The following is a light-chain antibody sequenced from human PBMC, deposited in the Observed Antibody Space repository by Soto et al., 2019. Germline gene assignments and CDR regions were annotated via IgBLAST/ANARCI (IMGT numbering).Light chain of an antibody. CDR2: AAS. V-gene: IGKV3-15*01. CDR3: QQFNNCPRT. Sequence: EIVMTQSPVTLSVSPGETATLSCRASQSISSNLAWYQQKPGQAPRLLIYAASTRATGIPARFSGSGSGTEFTLTISSLQSGDFAVYYCQQFNNCPRTFGQGTKVDIK. J-gene: IGKJ1*01. CDR1: QSISSN.